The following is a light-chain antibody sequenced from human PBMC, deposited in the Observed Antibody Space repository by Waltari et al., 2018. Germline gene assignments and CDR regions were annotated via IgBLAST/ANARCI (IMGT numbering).Light chain of an antibody. V-gene: IGKV4-1*01. CDR1: QRILDTYQNKKH. J-gene: IGKJ1*01. CDR3: QKYYESPLT. CDR2: WAS. Sequence: DIVITQSPGSLAVSLGERATIHCRSRQRILDTYQNKKHWAWYQQKPGQPLKLLIYWASTWESGVPDRLSGGGAGAEFARNIRSVQAEDAAVNYCQKYYESPLTFGKGTKGEIE.